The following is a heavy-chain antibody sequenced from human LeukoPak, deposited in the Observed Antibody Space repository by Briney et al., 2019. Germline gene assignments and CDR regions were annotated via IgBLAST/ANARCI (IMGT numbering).Heavy chain of an antibody. J-gene: IGHJ3*02. CDR2: IYTSGST. CDR3: ARDPSNWNDDAFDI. D-gene: IGHD1-1*01. CDR1: GGSISSYY. Sequence: SETLSLTCTVSGGSISSYYCSWIRQPAGKGLEWIGRIYTSGSTNYNPSLKSRVTMSVDTSKNQFSLKLSSVTAADTAVYYCARDPSNWNDDAFDIWGQGTMVTVSS. V-gene: IGHV4-4*07.